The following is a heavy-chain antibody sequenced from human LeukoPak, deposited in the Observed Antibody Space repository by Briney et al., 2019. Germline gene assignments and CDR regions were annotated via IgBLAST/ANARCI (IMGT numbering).Heavy chain of an antibody. CDR1: GFSFSDYA. D-gene: IGHD6-13*01. Sequence: GGSLRLSCVASGFSFSDYAMHWVRQAPGKGLEWVAVISADGRDKYYIDSVRGRFTISRDNSKTTVFLQLNSLEVEDTAVYYCATPLTSKWSSSWYSGHFDYWGQGALVTAPS. V-gene: IGHV3-30*04. J-gene: IGHJ4*02. CDR2: ISADGRDK. CDR3: ATPLTSKWSSSWYSGHFDY.